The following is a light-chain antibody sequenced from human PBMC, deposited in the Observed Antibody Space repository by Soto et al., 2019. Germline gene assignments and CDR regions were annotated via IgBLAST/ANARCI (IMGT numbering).Light chain of an antibody. Sequence: EVLVTQSPATLSVSPGERATLSCRASQSVSRDLAWYQQKPGQAPRLLIYGASSRATGIPDRFSGSGSGTDFTLTISRLEPEDFAVYYCQQYGSSVTFGQGTRLEIK. CDR1: QSVSRD. CDR2: GAS. CDR3: QQYGSSVT. V-gene: IGKV3-20*01. J-gene: IGKJ5*01.